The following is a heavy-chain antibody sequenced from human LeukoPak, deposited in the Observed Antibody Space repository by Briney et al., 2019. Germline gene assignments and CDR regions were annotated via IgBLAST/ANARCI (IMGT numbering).Heavy chain of an antibody. Sequence: SETLSVTCAVYGGSFSGDYWSWIRQPPGKGLEWIGEINHSGSTNYNPSLKSRVTISVDTSKNQFSLKLSSVTAADTAVYYCARIVRRPHYYYGMDVRGKGTTVTVSS. D-gene: IGHD4-17*01. CDR2: INHSGST. CDR3: ARIVRRPHYYYGMDV. J-gene: IGHJ6*04. V-gene: IGHV4-34*01. CDR1: GGSFSGDY.